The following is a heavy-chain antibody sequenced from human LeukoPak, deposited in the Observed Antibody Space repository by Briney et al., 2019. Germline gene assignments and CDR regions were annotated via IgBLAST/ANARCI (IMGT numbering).Heavy chain of an antibody. V-gene: IGHV3-66*01. D-gene: IGHD3-22*01. CDR2: ISSGSST. J-gene: IGHJ4*02. CDR3: AREPYYDDSGKNY. Sequence: GGSLRLSCAASGFTVSSNYMSWVRQAPGEGLEWGSVISSGSSTYYADSVKGRFTISRDNSKNTLYLQMNSLRAEDTAVYYCAREPYYDDSGKNYWGQGTLVTVSS. CDR1: GFTVSSNY.